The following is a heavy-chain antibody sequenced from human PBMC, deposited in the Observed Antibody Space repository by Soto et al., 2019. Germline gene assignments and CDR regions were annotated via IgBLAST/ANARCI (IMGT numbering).Heavy chain of an antibody. CDR1: GFTFSDYY. CDR3: ARDGTAAAGVNWFDP. D-gene: IGHD6-13*01. CDR2: ISSSSSYT. V-gene: IGHV3-11*06. Sequence: PGGSLRLSCAACGFTFSDYYMSWIRQAPGKGLEWVSYISSSSSYTNYADSVKGRFTISRDNAKNSLYLQMNSLRAEDTAVYYCARDGTAAAGVNWFDPWGQGTLVTVSS. J-gene: IGHJ5*02.